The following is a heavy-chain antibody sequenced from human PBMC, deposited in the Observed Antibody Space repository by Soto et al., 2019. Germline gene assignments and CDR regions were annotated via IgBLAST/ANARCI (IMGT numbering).Heavy chain of an antibody. V-gene: IGHV4-39*07. CDR3: GMSRGWYTIYS. CDR2: FFIGGNT. D-gene: IGHD6-19*01. Sequence: SETLSLTCTVSGGSISSSTYYWGWMRQPPGKGLEWIASFFIGGNTYYNPSLKSRVTISVDTSKNQFSLELKSVTAADTAVYFCGMSRGWYTIYSWGQGTLVPVSS. J-gene: IGHJ5*02. CDR1: GGSISSSTYY.